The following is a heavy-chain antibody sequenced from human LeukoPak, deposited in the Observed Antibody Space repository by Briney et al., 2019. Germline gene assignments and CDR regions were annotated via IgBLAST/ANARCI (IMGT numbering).Heavy chain of an antibody. CDR3: ARHGTGDASWNNCFDP. J-gene: IGHJ5*02. Sequence: GGSLRLSCAASGFTFSSYWMSWVRQAPGKGLVWVSRINSDGSSTSYADSVKGRFTISRDNAMNTLYLQMNSLRAEDTAVYYCARHGTGDASWNNCFDPWGQGTLVTVSS. CDR2: INSDGSST. V-gene: IGHV3-74*01. CDR1: GFTFSSYW. D-gene: IGHD7-27*01.